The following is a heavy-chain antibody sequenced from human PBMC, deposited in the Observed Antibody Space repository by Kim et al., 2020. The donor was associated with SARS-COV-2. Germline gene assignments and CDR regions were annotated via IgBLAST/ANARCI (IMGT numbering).Heavy chain of an antibody. CDR2: IIPAVGTT. Sequence: SVKVSFKASGGTFNNYAISWVRQAPGQGLEYLGGIIPAVGTTNYAQKFQGRVTFIADDSTGTAFMDLSGLRSDDSAIYFCARDRRGYYFDSWCQGSLVTV. D-gene: IGHD3-16*01. V-gene: IGHV1-69*13. J-gene: IGHJ4*02. CDR3: ARDRRGYYFDS. CDR1: GGTFNNYA.